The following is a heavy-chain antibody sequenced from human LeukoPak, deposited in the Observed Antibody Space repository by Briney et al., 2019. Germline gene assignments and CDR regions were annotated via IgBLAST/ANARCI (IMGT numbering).Heavy chain of an antibody. D-gene: IGHD3-22*01. Sequence: ASVKVSCKASGGTFSSYAISWVRQAPGQGLEWMGGIIPIFGTANYAQKFQGRVTITADESTSTAYMELSSLRCEDTAVYYCARDFFNDYDRGTWGQGTLVTVSS. CDR3: ARDFFNDYDRGT. J-gene: IGHJ4*02. CDR1: GGTFSSYA. V-gene: IGHV1-69*13. CDR2: IIPIFGTA.